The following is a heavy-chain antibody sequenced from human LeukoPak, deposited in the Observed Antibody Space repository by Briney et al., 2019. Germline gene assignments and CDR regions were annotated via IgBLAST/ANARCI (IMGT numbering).Heavy chain of an antibody. CDR3: ARHILETTVTRNYYYGMDV. V-gene: IGHV5-51*01. D-gene: IGHD4-17*01. CDR1: GYSFTSYW. CDR2: IYPGDSDT. J-gene: IGHJ6*02. Sequence: GESLKISCKGSGYSFTSYWIGWVRQMPGKGLEWMGIIYPGDSDTRYSPSFQGQVTISADKSISTAYLQWSSLKASDTAMYYCARHILETTVTRNYYYGMDVWGQGTTVTVS.